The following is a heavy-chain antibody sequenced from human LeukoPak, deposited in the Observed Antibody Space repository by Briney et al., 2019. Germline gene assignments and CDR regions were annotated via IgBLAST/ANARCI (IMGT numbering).Heavy chain of an antibody. CDR3: AKDRGSYRLFDY. J-gene: IGHJ4*02. CDR1: GFSFSSYA. V-gene: IGHV3-23*01. Sequence: GGSLRLSCAASGFSFSSYAMSWVRQAPGKGLEWVSSTRGSGDNTYYADSAKGRFTISRDNSKNTLYLQMNSLRAEDTAIYFCAKDRGSYRLFDYWGQGTLVTVSS. D-gene: IGHD1-26*01. CDR2: TRGSGDNT.